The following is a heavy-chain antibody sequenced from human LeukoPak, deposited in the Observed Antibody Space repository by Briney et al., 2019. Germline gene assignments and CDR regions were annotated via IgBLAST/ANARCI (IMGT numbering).Heavy chain of an antibody. V-gene: IGHV3-23*01. CDR2: ISGSGMSK. CDR1: GYTFSSYA. Sequence: GGSLRLSSAAPGYTFSSYAMSWVRHAPGRGLGWVSAISGSGMSKYYADTVKVRFTSYRGNSKNTLYMQRNSLRAEDTAVYYCANIQAIVRGVTADYWGQGTLVTVSS. J-gene: IGHJ4*02. CDR3: ANIQAIVRGVTADY. D-gene: IGHD3-10*01.